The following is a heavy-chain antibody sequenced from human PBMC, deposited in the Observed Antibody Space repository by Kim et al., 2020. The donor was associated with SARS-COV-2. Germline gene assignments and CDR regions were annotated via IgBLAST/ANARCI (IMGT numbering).Heavy chain of an antibody. D-gene: IGHD1-26*01. CDR1: GYTFTSYA. Sequence: ASVKVSCKASGYTFTSYAMHWVRQAPGQRLEWMGWINAGNGNTKYSQKFQGRVTITRDTSASTAYMELSSLRSEDTAVYYCARRTVYSGIDAFDIWGQGTMVTVSS. V-gene: IGHV1-3*01. J-gene: IGHJ3*02. CDR3: ARRTVYSGIDAFDI. CDR2: INAGNGNT.